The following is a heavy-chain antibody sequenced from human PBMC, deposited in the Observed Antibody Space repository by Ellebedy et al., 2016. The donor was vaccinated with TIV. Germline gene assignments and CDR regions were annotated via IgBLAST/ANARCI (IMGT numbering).Heavy chain of an antibody. D-gene: IGHD5-24*01. CDR3: AREGYTEMATLSHDY. Sequence: MPSETLSLTCAVYGGSFSGYYWSWIRHPPGKGLEWIGEINHSGSTNHNPSLKSRVTISVDTSKNQFSLKLSSVTAADTAVYYRAREGYTEMATLSHDYWGQGTLVTVSS. V-gene: IGHV4-34*01. CDR2: INHSGST. CDR1: GGSFSGYY. J-gene: IGHJ4*02.